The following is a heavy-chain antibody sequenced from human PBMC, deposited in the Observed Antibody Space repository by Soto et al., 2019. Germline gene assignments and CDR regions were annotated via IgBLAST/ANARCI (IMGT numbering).Heavy chain of an antibody. J-gene: IGHJ6*03. CDR3: AREPYCSSTSCYSADYYYYYMDV. V-gene: IGHV1-3*01. D-gene: IGHD2-2*01. Sequence: ASVKVSCKASGYTFTGYAMHWVRQAPGQRLEWMGWINAGNGNTKYSQKFQGRVTITRDTSASTAYMELSSLRSEDTAVYYCAREPYCSSTSCYSADYYYYYMDVWGKGTTVTVSS. CDR1: GYTFTGYA. CDR2: INAGNGNT.